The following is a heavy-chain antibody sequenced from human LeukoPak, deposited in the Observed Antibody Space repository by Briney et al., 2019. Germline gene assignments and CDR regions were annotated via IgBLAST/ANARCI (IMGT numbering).Heavy chain of an antibody. V-gene: IGHV1-58*01. D-gene: IGHD1-1*01. CDR1: GFTFTSSA. CDR2: IVVGSGNT. CDR3: ATDDVTTGTKTALGY. Sequence: GASVKVSCKASGFTFTSSAVQWVRQARGQGLKWIGWIVVGSGNTNYAQKFQERVTINRDMSTSTAYMELSSLRSEDTAVYYCATDDVTTGTKTALGYWGQGTLVTVSS. J-gene: IGHJ4*02.